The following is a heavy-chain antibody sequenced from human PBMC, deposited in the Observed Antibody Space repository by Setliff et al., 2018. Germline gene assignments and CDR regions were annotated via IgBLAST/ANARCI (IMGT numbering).Heavy chain of an antibody. CDR1: GGTFSNYG. CDR3: ATERGLVVSATDYYYYMDV. D-gene: IGHD2-15*01. V-gene: IGHV1-69*05. J-gene: IGHJ6*03. Sequence: SVKVSCKASGGTFSNYGVSWVRQAPGQGLEWMGGTIPLFGTTDYAQKFHGRVTIITDESTSTAYMELSSLRSEDTAIYYCATERGLVVSATDYYYYMDVWGKGTTVTVSS. CDR2: TIPLFGTT.